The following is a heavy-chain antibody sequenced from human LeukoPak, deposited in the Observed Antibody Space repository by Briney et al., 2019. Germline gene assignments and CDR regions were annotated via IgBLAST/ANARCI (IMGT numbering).Heavy chain of an antibody. Sequence: PGGSLRLSCAASGSTVSGNYMSWVRQAPGKGLEWISVLFSGGSTYYADSVKGRFIISRDNSKNTLYLQMNSLRAEDTAVYYCARGRGTYRNTFDIWGQGTMVTVSS. CDR3: ARGRGTYRNTFDI. D-gene: IGHD1-14*01. CDR2: LFSGGST. J-gene: IGHJ3*02. CDR1: GSTVSGNY. V-gene: IGHV3-53*01.